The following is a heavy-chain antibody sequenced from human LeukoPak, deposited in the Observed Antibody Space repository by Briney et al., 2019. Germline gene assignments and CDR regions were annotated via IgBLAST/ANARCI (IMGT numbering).Heavy chain of an antibody. Sequence: SETLSLTCAVYGGSFSGYYWGWVRKPPGKGLEWIGTVYDSGSTYYNPSLRSRVTISVETSKNQFSLKWRTMTAADTAVYYCARVPGVYYDRLTGYGSGWFDPWGQGTLVTVSS. V-gene: IGHV4-38-2*01. CDR1: GGSFSGYY. CDR2: VYDSGST. CDR3: ARVPGVYYDRLTGYGSGWFDP. D-gene: IGHD3-9*01. J-gene: IGHJ5*02.